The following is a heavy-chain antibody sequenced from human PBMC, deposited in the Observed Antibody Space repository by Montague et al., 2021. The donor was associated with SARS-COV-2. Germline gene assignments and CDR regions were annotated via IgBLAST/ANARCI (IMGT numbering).Heavy chain of an antibody. D-gene: IGHD2-2*01. CDR3: ARKRGPAGKHLFDP. J-gene: IGHJ5*02. V-gene: IGHV4-39*01. CDR1: GGSVSGTSYY. Sequence: SETLSLTCTVSGGSVSGTSYYWAWIRQPPGKGLEWIVNIHNSGPTFYNLCVKSRVTISVDTSKNEVSLKLNSVTAADTAVYYCARKRGPAGKHLFDPWGQGTLVTVAS. CDR2: IHNSGPT.